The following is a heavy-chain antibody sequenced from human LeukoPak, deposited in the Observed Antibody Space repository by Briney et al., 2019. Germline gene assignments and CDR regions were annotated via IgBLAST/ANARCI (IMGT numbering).Heavy chain of an antibody. Sequence: ASVKVSCKASGYTFTSYYMHWVRQAPGQGLEWMGIINPSGGSTSYAQKFQGRVTMTRDMSTSTVYMELSSLRSEDTAVYYCARGAKFRSYGSGTFSTSLPFDPWGQGTLVTVSS. CDR3: ARGAKFRSYGSGTFSTSLPFDP. CDR2: INPSGGST. J-gene: IGHJ5*02. CDR1: GYTFTSYY. D-gene: IGHD3-10*01. V-gene: IGHV1-46*01.